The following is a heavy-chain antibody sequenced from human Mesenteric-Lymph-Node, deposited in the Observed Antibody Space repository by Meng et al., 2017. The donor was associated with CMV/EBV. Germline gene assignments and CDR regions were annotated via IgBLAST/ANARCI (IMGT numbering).Heavy chain of an antibody. J-gene: IGHJ4*02. CDR1: GYTFTTYE. CDR3: ARVIAARVYPPPTYYFDY. V-gene: IGHV1-8*03. CDR2: MNPDSGNT. Sequence: ASVKVSCKASGYTFTTYEINWVRQATGQGLEWMGWMNPDSGNTGYAQKFQGRVAITMNTSISTAYMELSSLRSEDTALYYCARVIAARVYPPPTYYFDYWGQGTLVTVSS. D-gene: IGHD6-6*01.